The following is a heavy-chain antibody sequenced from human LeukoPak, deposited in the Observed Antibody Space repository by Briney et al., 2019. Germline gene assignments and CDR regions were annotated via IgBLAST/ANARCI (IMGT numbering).Heavy chain of an antibody. CDR3: AIDPIDGSAF. V-gene: IGHV3-23*01. CDR1: GLTFSNYA. J-gene: IGHJ4*02. CDR2: ISGTDRHI. Sequence: GGSLRLSCAASGLTFSNYAMAWVRQAPGKGLEWVSIISGTDRHIYYADSVKGRFAISRDNSMNALYLQMNGLTVEDTALYYCAIDPIDGSAFWGQGTLVTVSS. D-gene: IGHD5-24*01.